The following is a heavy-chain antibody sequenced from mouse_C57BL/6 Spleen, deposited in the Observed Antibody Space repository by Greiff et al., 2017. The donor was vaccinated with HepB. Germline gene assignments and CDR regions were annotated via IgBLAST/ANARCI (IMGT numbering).Heavy chain of an antibody. CDR3: ARHYYGSSDYLDY. CDR2: IYPGDGDT. V-gene: IGHV1-82*01. J-gene: IGHJ2*01. D-gene: IGHD1-1*01. Sequence: VQLQQSGPELVKPGASVKISCKASGYAFSSSWMNWVKQRPGKGLEWIGRIYPGDGDTNYNGKFKGKATLTADKSSSTAYMQLSSLTSEDSAVYFCARHYYGSSDYLDYWGQGTTLTVSS. CDR1: GYAFSSSW.